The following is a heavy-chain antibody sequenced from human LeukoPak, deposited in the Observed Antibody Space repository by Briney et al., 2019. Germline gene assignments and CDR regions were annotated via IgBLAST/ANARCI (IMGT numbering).Heavy chain of an antibody. CDR3: ARNYYDGTGDFY. J-gene: IGHJ4*02. CDR1: GGSISNYY. CDR2: IDDSGST. V-gene: IGHV4-59*08. Sequence: SETLSLTCTVSGGSISNYYWSWIRQPPGKGLEWIGYIDDSGSTNYNPSLKSRVTISVDTSKNQFSLKLNSVTAADTAVYYCARNYYDGTGDFYWGQGTLVTVSS. D-gene: IGHD3-22*01.